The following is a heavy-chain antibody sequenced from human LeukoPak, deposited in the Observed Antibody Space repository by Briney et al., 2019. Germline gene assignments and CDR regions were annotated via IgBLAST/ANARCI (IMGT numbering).Heavy chain of an antibody. J-gene: IGHJ5*02. D-gene: IGHD2-2*01. CDR2: IYTSGST. Sequence: SETLSLTCTVSGGSISSYYWSWLRQPAGKGLEWIGRIYTSGSTNYNPSLKSRVTMSVDTSKNQFSLKLSSVTAADTAVYYCARDVVVVPAAIAYNWFDPWGQGTLVTVSS. CDR1: GGSISSYY. V-gene: IGHV4-4*07. CDR3: ARDVVVVPAAIAYNWFDP.